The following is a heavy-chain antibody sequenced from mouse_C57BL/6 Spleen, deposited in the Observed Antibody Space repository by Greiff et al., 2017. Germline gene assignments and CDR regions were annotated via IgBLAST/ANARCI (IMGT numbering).Heavy chain of an antibody. CDR3: ARAGTVYAMDY. Sequence: EVQLVESGGGLVQPGGSLSLSCAASGFTFTDYYMSWVRQPPGKALEWLGFIRNKANGYTTEYSASVKGRFTISRDNSQSILYLQMNALRAEDSATYYCARAGTVYAMDYWGQGTSVTVSS. D-gene: IGHD4-1*01. CDR1: GFTFTDYY. V-gene: IGHV7-3*01. J-gene: IGHJ4*01. CDR2: IRNKANGYTT.